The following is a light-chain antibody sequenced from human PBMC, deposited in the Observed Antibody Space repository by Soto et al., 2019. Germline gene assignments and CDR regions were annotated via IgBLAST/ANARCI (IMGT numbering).Light chain of an antibody. Sequence: EIVLTQSPGTLSLSPGERATLSCRASQTVGMNYLAWFQQKPGQVPKLLIYNALVRAAGIPDRFSGSGSGTDFTLTISRLSPEDFAVYYCHQYAYAPPTFGQGTKLETK. CDR3: HQYAYAPPT. CDR1: QTVGMNY. J-gene: IGKJ2*01. CDR2: NAL. V-gene: IGKV3-20*01.